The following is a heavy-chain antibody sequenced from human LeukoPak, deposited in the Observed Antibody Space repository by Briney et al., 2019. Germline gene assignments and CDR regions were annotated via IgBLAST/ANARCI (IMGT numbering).Heavy chain of an antibody. CDR3: ARVTGTPKGYYYYMDV. CDR2: ISAYNGNT. V-gene: IGHV1-18*01. Sequence: ASGKVSCKASVYTFTSYGISWVRQAPGQGLEWMGWISAYNGNTNYAQKLQGRVTMTTDTSTSTAYMELRSLRSDDTAVYYCARVTGTPKGYYYYMDVWGKGTTVTVSS. D-gene: IGHD1-7*01. J-gene: IGHJ6*03. CDR1: VYTFTSYG.